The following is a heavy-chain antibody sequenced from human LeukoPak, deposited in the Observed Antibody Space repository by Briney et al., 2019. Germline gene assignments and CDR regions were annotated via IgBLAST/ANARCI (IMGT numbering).Heavy chain of an antibody. D-gene: IGHD3-22*01. CDR1: GFTFSDYY. CDR2: ISSSGSTI. Sequence: PGGSLRLSCAASGFTFSDYYMSWIRQAPGKGLEGVSYISSSGSTIYYADSVKGRFTISRDSAKNSLYLQMNSLRAEDTAVYYCAKVTYDSSGYFDYWGQGTLVTVSS. J-gene: IGHJ4*02. V-gene: IGHV3-11*01. CDR3: AKVTYDSSGYFDY.